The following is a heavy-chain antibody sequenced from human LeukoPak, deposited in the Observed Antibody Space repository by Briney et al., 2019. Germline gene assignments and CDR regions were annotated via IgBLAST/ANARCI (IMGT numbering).Heavy chain of an antibody. Sequence: SETLSLTCTVSGGSISSSTYYWGWIRQPPGKGLEWIGSIYYSENTYYNPSLKSRVTISVDTSKNQFSLNLNSVTAADTAVYYCARAVAYGIDTGYFDYWGQGTLVTVSS. CDR1: GGSISSSTYY. D-gene: IGHD2-8*02. V-gene: IGHV4-39*07. J-gene: IGHJ4*02. CDR3: ARAVAYGIDTGYFDY. CDR2: IYYSENT.